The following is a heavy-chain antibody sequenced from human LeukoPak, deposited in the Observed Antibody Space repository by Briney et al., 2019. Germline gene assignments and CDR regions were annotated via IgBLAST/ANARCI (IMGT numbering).Heavy chain of an antibody. D-gene: IGHD3-9*01. CDR1: GYSIRSGFY. CDR2: IYHSGIT. V-gene: IGHV4-38-2*02. Sequence: SSETLSLTCTVSGYSIRSGFYWGWIRQPPGKGLELIGNIYHSGITYYTPSLSSRVTMSVDTSKNQFHLKLSSVTAADTAVYYCARAVGYFDWLPLFDYWGQGTLATVSS. J-gene: IGHJ4*02. CDR3: ARAVGYFDWLPLFDY.